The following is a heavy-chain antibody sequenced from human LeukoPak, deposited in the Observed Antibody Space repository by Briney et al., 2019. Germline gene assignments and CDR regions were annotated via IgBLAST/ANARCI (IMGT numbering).Heavy chain of an antibody. J-gene: IGHJ4*02. Sequence: ASVKVSCKASGYTFTGYYIHWVRQAPGQGLEWMGWINPTGGGTNYAQKFQGRVTMTRDTSISTAYMELSRLGSDDTAVYYCARDPSYIVLVPAALDYWGQGTLVTVSS. CDR3: ARDPSYIVLVPAALDY. CDR1: GYTFTGYY. V-gene: IGHV1-2*02. D-gene: IGHD2-2*01. CDR2: INPTGGGT.